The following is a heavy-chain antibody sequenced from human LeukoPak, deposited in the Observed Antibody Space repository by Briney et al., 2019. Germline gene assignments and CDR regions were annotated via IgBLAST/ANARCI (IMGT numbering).Heavy chain of an antibody. D-gene: IGHD3-22*01. CDR2: INPSGGST. Sequence: ASVKVSCKASGYTFTSYYMHWVRQAPGQGLEWMGIINPSGGSTSYAQKFQGRVTMTRDTSMSTVYMELSSLRSEDTAVYYCARSLYYYDSSGYYYGASYYFDYWGQGTLVTVSS. CDR1: GYTFTSYY. CDR3: ARSLYYYDSSGYYYGASYYFDY. V-gene: IGHV1-46*01. J-gene: IGHJ4*02.